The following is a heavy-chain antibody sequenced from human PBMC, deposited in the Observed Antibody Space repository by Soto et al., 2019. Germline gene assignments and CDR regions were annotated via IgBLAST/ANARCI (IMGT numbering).Heavy chain of an antibody. CDR1: GFTFSSYS. Sequence: VGSLRLSCAASGFTFSSYSMNWVRQAPGKGLEWVSYISSSSSTIYYADSVKGRFTISRDNAKNSLYLQMNSLRDEDTAVYYCAKSLSTAVNYGLDVWGQGTSVTVSS. D-gene: IGHD2-2*01. J-gene: IGHJ6*02. CDR2: ISSSSSTI. CDR3: AKSLSTAVNYGLDV. V-gene: IGHV3-48*02.